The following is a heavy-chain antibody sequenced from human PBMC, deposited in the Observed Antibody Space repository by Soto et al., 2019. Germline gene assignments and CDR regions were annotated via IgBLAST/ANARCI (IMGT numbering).Heavy chain of an antibody. V-gene: IGHV3-30*03. D-gene: IGHD6-19*01. CDR3: ALTRRSSLLEVAGPGFKY. J-gene: IGHJ4*02. CDR2: LSYEGSEE. Sequence: QVRLVESGGGVVQPGRSLRLSCAASGFNFGVFGIHWVRQAPGKGLEWLSVLSYEGSEEYYADSVRGRFTISRDNSKNMLFLQMDSLRVDDTGVYYCALTRRSSLLEVAGPGFKYWGQGTLVTVS. CDR1: GFNFGVFG.